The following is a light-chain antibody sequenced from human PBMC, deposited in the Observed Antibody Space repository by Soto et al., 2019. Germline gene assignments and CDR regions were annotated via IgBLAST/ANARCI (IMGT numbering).Light chain of an antibody. CDR2: DAS. J-gene: IGKJ5*01. CDR3: QQRSNWNT. V-gene: IGKV3-11*01. CDR1: QSVSTW. Sequence: EIVLTQSPATLSLSPGDTATLSCRASQSVSTWLTWYQQKPGQAPRLLIYDASNRATGIPARFSGSGSGTDFTLTISSLEPEDFAVYYCQQRSNWNTFGQGTRLEIE.